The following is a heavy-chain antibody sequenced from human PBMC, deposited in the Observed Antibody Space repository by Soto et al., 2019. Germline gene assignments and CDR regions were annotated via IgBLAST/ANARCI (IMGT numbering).Heavy chain of an antibody. CDR1: GFTFSSYD. Sequence: QTGGSLRLSCAASGFTFSSYDMHWVRQATGKGLEWVSAIGTAGDTYYPGSVKGRFTISRENAKNSLYLQMNSLRAGDTAVYYCARGSGYDYNYYYGMDVWGQGTTVTVSS. CDR2: IGTAGDT. D-gene: IGHD5-12*01. V-gene: IGHV3-13*01. CDR3: ARGSGYDYNYYYGMDV. J-gene: IGHJ6*02.